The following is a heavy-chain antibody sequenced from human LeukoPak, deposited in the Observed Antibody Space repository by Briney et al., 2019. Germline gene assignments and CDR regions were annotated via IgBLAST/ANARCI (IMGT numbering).Heavy chain of an antibody. Sequence: GGSLRLSCAASGIYWMHWVRQAPGKGLVWVSHINSDGSWTSYADSVKGRFTISKDNAKNTVYLQMNSLRAEDTAVYYCAKVPTPIVVPAALYFDYWGQGTLVTVSS. CDR2: INSDGSWT. CDR3: AKVPTPIVVPAALYFDY. D-gene: IGHD2-2*01. CDR1: GIYW. J-gene: IGHJ4*02. V-gene: IGHV3-74*01.